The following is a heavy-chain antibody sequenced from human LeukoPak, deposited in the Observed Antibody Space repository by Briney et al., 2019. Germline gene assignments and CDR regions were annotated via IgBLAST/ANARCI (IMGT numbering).Heavy chain of an antibody. CDR2: ITSDGSST. CDR3: SRGVGATDS. CDR1: GFTFSSYW. V-gene: IGHV3-74*01. Sequence: GGSLRLSRTASGFTFSSYWMHWVRQAPGKGLEWVSRITSDGSSTSHADSVKGRFTISRDNAKNTLYLQMNSLRAEDTAVYYCSRGVGATDSWGQGTLVTVSS. J-gene: IGHJ4*02. D-gene: IGHD1-26*01.